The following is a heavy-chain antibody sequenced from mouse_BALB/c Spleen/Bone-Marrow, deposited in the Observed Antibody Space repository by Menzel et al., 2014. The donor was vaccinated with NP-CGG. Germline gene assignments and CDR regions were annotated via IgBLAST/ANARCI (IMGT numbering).Heavy chain of an antibody. Sequence: VQLKHSGPGLVKPSQSLSLTCSVTGYSITSGYYWNWIRQFPGNKLEWMGYISYDGSNNYNPSLKNRISITRDTSKNQFFLKLNSVTTEDTATYYCAKGGIYLMDYWGQGTSVTVSS. CDR2: ISYDGSN. J-gene: IGHJ4*01. V-gene: IGHV3-6*02. D-gene: IGHD5-5*01. CDR1: GYSITSGYY. CDR3: AKGGIYLMDY.